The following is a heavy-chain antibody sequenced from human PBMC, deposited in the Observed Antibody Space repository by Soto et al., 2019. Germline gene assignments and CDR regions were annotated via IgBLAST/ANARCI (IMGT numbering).Heavy chain of an antibody. D-gene: IGHD2-15*01. CDR1: GYTFTSYD. CDR3: ARARYCSGGSCYGNWFDP. V-gene: IGHV1-8*01. J-gene: IGHJ5*02. CDR2: MNPNSGNT. Sequence: QVQLVQSGAEVKKPGASVKVSCKASGYTFTSYDINWVRQATGQGLEWMGWMNPNSGNTGYAQKFQGRVTMSRNTSISTDYMELSSLRSEDTAVYYCARARYCSGGSCYGNWFDPWGQGTLVTVSS.